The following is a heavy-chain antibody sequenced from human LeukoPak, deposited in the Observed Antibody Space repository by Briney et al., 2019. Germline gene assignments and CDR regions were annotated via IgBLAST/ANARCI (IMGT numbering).Heavy chain of an antibody. CDR1: GFTFTSYW. D-gene: IGHD2-2*03. CDR2: IEQDGSEK. J-gene: IGHJ4*02. Sequence: PGGSLRLSCAASGFTFTSYWMSWVRQAQGKGLEWMANIEQDGSEKYYVDSVKGRFTISRDNARNSLYLQMNSLRAEDTAVYYCASEQVNGSYWGQGTLVTVSS. V-gene: IGHV3-7*01. CDR3: ASEQVNGSY.